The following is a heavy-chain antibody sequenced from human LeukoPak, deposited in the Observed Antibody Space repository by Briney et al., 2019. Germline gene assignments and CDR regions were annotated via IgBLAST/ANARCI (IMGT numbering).Heavy chain of an antibody. V-gene: IGHV3-23*01. CDR2: ISAGGGST. J-gene: IGHJ4*02. CDR3: AKGDPPTYYDILTGQDY. D-gene: IGHD3-9*01. CDR1: GFTFSSYA. Sequence: GGSLRLSCAASGFTFSSYAMSWVRQAPGRGLEWVAGISAGGGSTYYADSVKGRFTISRDNSKNMLYLQLNSLRAEDTAVYYCAKGDPPTYYDILTGQDYWGQGTLVTVSS.